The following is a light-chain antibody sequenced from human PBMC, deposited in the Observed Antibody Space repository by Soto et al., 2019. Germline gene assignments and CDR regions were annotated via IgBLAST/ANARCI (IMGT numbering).Light chain of an antibody. CDR2: GAS. V-gene: IGKV3-15*01. J-gene: IGKJ1*01. CDR3: QQYNNWPRT. Sequence: EIVMTQSPATMSVSTGERATLSCRATQRVRRNLAWYQQKPGQAPRLLIYGASTRATGIPARFSGSGSGTEFTLTISSLQSEDFAVYYCQQYNNWPRTFGQGTKVDIK. CDR1: QRVRRN.